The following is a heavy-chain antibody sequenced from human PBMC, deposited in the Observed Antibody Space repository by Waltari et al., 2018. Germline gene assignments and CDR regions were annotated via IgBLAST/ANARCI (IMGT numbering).Heavy chain of an antibody. CDR3: ARDSLYYYGSGSYYRGRGYFDY. J-gene: IGHJ4*02. CDR2: INAGNGNT. D-gene: IGHD3-10*01. Sequence: QVQLVQSGAEVKKPGASVKVSCKASGYTFTSYAMHWVRQAPGQRLEWMGWINAGNGNTKYSQKFQGRVTITRDTSASTAYMELSSLRSEDTAVYYCARDSLYYYGSGSYYRGRGYFDYWGQGTLVTVSS. V-gene: IGHV1-3*01. CDR1: GYTFTSYA.